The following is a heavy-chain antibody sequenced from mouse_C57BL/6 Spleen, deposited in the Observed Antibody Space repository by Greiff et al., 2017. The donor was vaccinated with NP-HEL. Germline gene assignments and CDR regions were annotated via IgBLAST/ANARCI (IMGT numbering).Heavy chain of an antibody. Sequence: EVKLVESGGGLVKPGGSLKLSCAASRFTFSDYGMHWVRQAPEKGLEWVAYISSGSSTIYYADTVKGRFTISRDNAKNTLFLQMTSLRSEDTAMYYCAKSYEGNAMDYWGQGTSVTVSS. J-gene: IGHJ4*01. CDR2: ISSGSSTI. D-gene: IGHD1-3*01. CDR3: AKSYEGNAMDY. CDR1: RFTFSDYG. V-gene: IGHV5-17*01.